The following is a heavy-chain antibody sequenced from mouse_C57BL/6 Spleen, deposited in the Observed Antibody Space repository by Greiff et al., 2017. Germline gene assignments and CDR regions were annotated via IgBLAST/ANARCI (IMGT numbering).Heavy chain of an antibody. Sequence: VQLQQSGAELAKPGASVKLSCKASGYTFTSYWMPWVKQRPGQGLEWIGYINPSSGYTKYNQKFKDKATLTADKSSSTAYMQLSRLTYEDSAVFYCALDYNGSGAYWGQGTLVTVSA. V-gene: IGHV1-7*01. CDR3: ALDYNGSGAY. D-gene: IGHD1-1*01. J-gene: IGHJ3*01. CDR1: GYTFTSYW. CDR2: INPSSGYT.